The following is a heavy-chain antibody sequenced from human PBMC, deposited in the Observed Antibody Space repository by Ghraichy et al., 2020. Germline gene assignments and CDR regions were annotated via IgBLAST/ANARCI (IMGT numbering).Heavy chain of an antibody. Sequence: PTLVKPTQTLTLTCTFSGFSLSTSGVGVGWIRQPPGKALEWLALIYWNDDKRYSPSLKSRLTITKDTSKNQVVLTMTNMDPVDTATYYCARYDYYGSAYDYWGQGTLVTVSS. CDR3: ARYDYYGSAYDY. J-gene: IGHJ4*02. V-gene: IGHV2-5*01. CDR1: GFSLSTSGVG. D-gene: IGHD3-10*01. CDR2: IYWNDDK.